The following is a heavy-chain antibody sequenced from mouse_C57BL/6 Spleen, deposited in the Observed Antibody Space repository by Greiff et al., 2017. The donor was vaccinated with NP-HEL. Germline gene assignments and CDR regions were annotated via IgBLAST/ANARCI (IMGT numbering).Heavy chain of an antibody. CDR3: AIKGIYYGNYEDYYAMDY. CDR2: IHPNSGST. CDR1: GYTFTSYW. Sequence: QVQLQQPGAELVKPGASVKLSCKASGYTFTSYWMHWVKQRPGQGLEWIGMIHPNSGSTNYNEKFKSKATLTVDKSSSTAYMQLSSLTSEDSAFDYCAIKGIYYGNYEDYYAMDYWGQGTSVTVSS. D-gene: IGHD2-1*01. V-gene: IGHV1-64*01. J-gene: IGHJ4*01.